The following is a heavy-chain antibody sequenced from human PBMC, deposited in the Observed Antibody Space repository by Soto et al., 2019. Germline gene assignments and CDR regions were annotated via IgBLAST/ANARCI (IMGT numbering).Heavy chain of an antibody. CDR3: ARHHVRGRTIAGAAEF. CDR2: FNHSGDT. V-gene: IGHV4-34*01. D-gene: IGHD1-26*01. CDR1: GGSLSGYY. J-gene: IGHJ4*02. Sequence: SETLSLTCPVYGGSLSGYYWSWIRQPPGKALEWIGEFNHSGDTNYNPSLKSRVTISVDTSKNQLFLNLSSVTAADTAMYYCARHHVRGRTIAGAAEFWGQGTLVTVSS.